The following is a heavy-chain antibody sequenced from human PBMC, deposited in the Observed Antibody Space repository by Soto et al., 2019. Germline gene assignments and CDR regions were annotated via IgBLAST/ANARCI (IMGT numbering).Heavy chain of an antibody. V-gene: IGHV3-21*01. D-gene: IGHD2-2*01. J-gene: IGHJ4*02. CDR3: ARALGYCISTSCRPDY. Sequence: EVQLVESGGGLVKPGGSLRLSCAASGFTFSSYSMNWVRQAPGKGLEWVSSISSSSSYIYYADSVKGRFTISRDNAKNSLYLQMNSLRAEDTAVYYCARALGYCISTSCRPDYWGQGTLVTVSS. CDR2: ISSSSSYI. CDR1: GFTFSSYS.